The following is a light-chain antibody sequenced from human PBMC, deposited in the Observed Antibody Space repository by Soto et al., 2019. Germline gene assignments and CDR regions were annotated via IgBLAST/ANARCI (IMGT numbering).Light chain of an antibody. V-gene: IGKV3-15*01. CDR3: QQFNKWPPMNT. J-gene: IGKJ2*01. CDR2: GAS. Sequence: EIVMTQSPATLSVSPGERATLSCRASQSVSNNLAWYQQKPGQAPRLLIYGASTRATGIPARFSGSGSGTEFTLTISSLQSEDVAVYYCQQFNKWPPMNTFGQGTKLEIK. CDR1: QSVSNN.